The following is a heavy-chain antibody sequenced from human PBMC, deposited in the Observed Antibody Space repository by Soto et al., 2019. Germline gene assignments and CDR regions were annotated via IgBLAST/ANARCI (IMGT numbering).Heavy chain of an antibody. D-gene: IGHD3-10*01. CDR2: INSDGSTI. Sequence: EVQLVESGGGLVQPGESLRLSCAASGYTFSPFWMHWVRQAPGKGLVWVSHINSDGSTIVYADSVKGRFTISRDNAKNTLYLQMKSLKAEDTAVYYCVRDRGYPDSFDVWGRGTMVTVSS. CDR3: VRDRGYPDSFDV. V-gene: IGHV3-74*01. CDR1: GYTFSPFW. J-gene: IGHJ3*01.